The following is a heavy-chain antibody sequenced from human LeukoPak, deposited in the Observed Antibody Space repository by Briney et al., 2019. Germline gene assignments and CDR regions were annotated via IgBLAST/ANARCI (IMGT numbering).Heavy chain of an antibody. D-gene: IGHD3-10*01. CDR1: GGSISSSSYY. J-gene: IGHJ4*02. CDR3: ARGAMVRGAAYYFDY. V-gene: IGHV4-39*07. CDR2: IYYSGNT. Sequence: PSETLSLTCTVSGGSISSSSYYWGWIRQPPGKGLEWIGSIYYSGNTYYNPSLKSRVTISVDTSKNQFSLKLSSVTAADTAVYYCARGAMVRGAAYYFDYWGQGTLVTVSS.